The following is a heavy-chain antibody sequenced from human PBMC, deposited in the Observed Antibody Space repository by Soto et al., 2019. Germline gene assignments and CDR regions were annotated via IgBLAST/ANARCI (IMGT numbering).Heavy chain of an antibody. J-gene: IGHJ4*02. CDR2: IYSGGST. CDR1: GFTVSSNY. Sequence: GGSLRLSCAASGFTVSSNYMSWVRQAPGKGLEWVSVIYSGGSTYYADSVKGRFTISRDNSKNTLYLQMNSLRAEDTAVYYCARKGYCSSTSCPKFDYWGQGTLVTVSS. CDR3: ARKGYCSSTSCPKFDY. V-gene: IGHV3-66*01. D-gene: IGHD2-2*01.